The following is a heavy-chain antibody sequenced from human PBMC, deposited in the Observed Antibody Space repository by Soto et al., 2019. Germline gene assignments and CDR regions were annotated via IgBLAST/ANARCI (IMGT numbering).Heavy chain of an antibody. CDR1: GFTFSSYG. V-gene: IGHV3-30*18. Sequence: RGSLRLACAASGFTFSSYGMHWFRQAPGKGPEWVAVISYDGSNKYYADSVKGRFTISRDNSKNTLYLQMNSLRAEDTAVYYCAKLGYYDSSGYYPVNIWGQGTMVTVSS. CDR3: AKLGYYDSSGYYPVNI. D-gene: IGHD3-22*01. J-gene: IGHJ3*02. CDR2: ISYDGSNK.